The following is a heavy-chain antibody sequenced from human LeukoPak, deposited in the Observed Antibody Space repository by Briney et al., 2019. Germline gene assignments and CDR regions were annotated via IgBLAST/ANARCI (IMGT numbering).Heavy chain of an antibody. V-gene: IGHV3-30*04. D-gene: IGHD3-22*01. CDR3: ARAGPYYDSSGYYDC. CDR2: ISYDGSNK. CDR1: GFSFSNYA. Sequence: GRSLRLSCAASGFSFSNYAMHWVRQAPGKGLEWVAVISYDGSNKYYADSVKGRFTISRDNSKNTLYLQMNSLRAEDTAVYYCARAGPYYDSSGYYDCWGQGALVTVSS. J-gene: IGHJ4*02.